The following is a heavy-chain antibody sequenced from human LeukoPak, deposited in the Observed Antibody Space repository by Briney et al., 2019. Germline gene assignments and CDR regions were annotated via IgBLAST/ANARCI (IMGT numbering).Heavy chain of an antibody. J-gene: IGHJ4*02. D-gene: IGHD3-22*01. V-gene: IGHV3-30-3*01. CDR3: ARGGYYDSSGYVGY. Sequence: GGSLRLSCAASGFTFSSYAMHWVRQAPGKGLEWVAVISYDGSNKYYADSVKGRFTISRDNSKNTLYLQMNSLRAEDTAVYYCARGGYYDSSGYVGYWGQGTLVTVSS. CDR2: ISYDGSNK. CDR1: GFTFSSYA.